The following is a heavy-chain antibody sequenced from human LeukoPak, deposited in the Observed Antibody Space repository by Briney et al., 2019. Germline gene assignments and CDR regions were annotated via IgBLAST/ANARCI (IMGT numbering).Heavy chain of an antibody. CDR1: GYSISSGYY. CDR3: ARSRVVTTPYFDY. J-gene: IGHJ4*02. D-gene: IGHD4-23*01. CDR2: IYYSGST. Sequence: SETLSLTCTVSGYSISSGYYWGWIRQHPGKGLEWIGYIYYSGSTYYNPSLKSRVTISVDTSKNQFSLKLSSVTAADTAVYYCARSRVVTTPYFDYWGQGTLVTVSS. V-gene: IGHV4-31*03.